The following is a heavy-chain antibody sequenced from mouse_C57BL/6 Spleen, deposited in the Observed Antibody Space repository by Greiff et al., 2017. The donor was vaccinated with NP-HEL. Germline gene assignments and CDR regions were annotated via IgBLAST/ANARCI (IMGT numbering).Heavy chain of an antibody. CDR2: IDPSDSYT. Sequence: QVHVKQPGAELVMPGASVKLSCKASGYTFTSYWMHWVKQRPGQGLEWIGEIDPSDSYTNYNQKFKGKSTLTVDKSSSTAYMQLSSLTSEDSAVYYCARLGYYGSSYVDFDYWGQGTTLTVSS. CDR3: ARLGYYGSSYVDFDY. J-gene: IGHJ2*01. CDR1: GYTFTSYW. D-gene: IGHD1-1*01. V-gene: IGHV1-69*01.